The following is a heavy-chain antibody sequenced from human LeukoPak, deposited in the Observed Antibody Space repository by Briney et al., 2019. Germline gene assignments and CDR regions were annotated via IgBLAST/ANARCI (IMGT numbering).Heavy chain of an antibody. D-gene: IGHD4-17*01. V-gene: IGHV4-34*01. J-gene: IGHJ3*02. CDR3: YCDDAGSAFDI. CDR1: GGSFSGYY. Sequence: PSETLSLTCAVSGGSFSGYYWSWIRQPPGKGLEWIGEINHSGSTNYKPSLKSRVTISVDTTKNQFSLKLSSVTAADTAMYLCYCDDAGSAFDIWGQGTMVTVSS. CDR2: INHSGST.